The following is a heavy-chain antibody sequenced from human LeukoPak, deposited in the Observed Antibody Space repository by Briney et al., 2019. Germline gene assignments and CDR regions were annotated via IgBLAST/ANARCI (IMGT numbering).Heavy chain of an antibody. V-gene: IGHV3-30*18. CDR1: GFTFSSYG. CDR3: AKDQGSSSWTYYFDY. J-gene: IGHJ4*02. Sequence: PGGSLKLSCAASGFTFSSYGMHWVRQAPGKGLEWVAVISYDGSNKYYADSVKGRFTISRDNSKNTLYLQTNSLRAEDTAVYYCAKDQGSSSWTYYFDYWGQGTLVTVSS. D-gene: IGHD6-13*01. CDR2: ISYDGSNK.